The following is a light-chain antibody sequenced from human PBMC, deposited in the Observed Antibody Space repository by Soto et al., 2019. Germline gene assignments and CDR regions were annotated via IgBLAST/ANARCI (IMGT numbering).Light chain of an antibody. J-gene: IGKJ1*01. Sequence: DIQMTQSPSTLSASVGDRVTITCRASQSISSWLAWYQQKPGKAPKLLIYAASTLQSGVPSRFSGSGSGTDFTLTINSLQSEDFAVYYCQQYNNWPRTFGQGTKVDIK. CDR2: AAS. V-gene: IGKV1-5*01. CDR3: QQYNNWPRT. CDR1: QSISSW.